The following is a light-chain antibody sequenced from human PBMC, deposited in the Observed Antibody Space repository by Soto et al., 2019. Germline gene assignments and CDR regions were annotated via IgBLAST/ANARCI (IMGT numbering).Light chain of an antibody. CDR1: SSDVGGYNY. Sequence: QSALTQPASVSGSPGQSITISCTGTSSDVGGYNYVSWHQQHPGKAPKLMIYEVGNRPSGVSTRFSGSKSGNTASLTISGLQAEDESYYYCSSYTSSSTLVFGTGTKLTVL. V-gene: IGLV2-14*01. CDR2: EVG. J-gene: IGLJ1*01. CDR3: SSYTSSSTLV.